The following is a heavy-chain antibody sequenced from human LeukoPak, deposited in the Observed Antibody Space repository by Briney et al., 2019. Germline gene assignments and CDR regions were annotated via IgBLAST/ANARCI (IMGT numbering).Heavy chain of an antibody. CDR1: GGSISSYY. V-gene: IGHV4-59*01. Sequence: SETLSLTCTVSGGSISSYYWSWLRQPPGKGLEWIGYIYYSGSTNYNPSLKSRVTISVDTSKNQFSLKLSSVTAADTAVYYCARDAVRGSQSAFDIWGQGTMVTVSS. D-gene: IGHD3-10*01. CDR3: ARDAVRGSQSAFDI. J-gene: IGHJ3*02. CDR2: IYYSGST.